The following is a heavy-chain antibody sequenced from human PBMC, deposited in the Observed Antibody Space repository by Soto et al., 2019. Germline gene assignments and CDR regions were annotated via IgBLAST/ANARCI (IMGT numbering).Heavy chain of an antibody. CDR3: ASRDPGTSVDY. CDR1: GGSFTSNNW. CDR2: IYRTGST. Sequence: PSETLSLICAVSGGSFTSNNWWTWVRQPPGQGLEWIGEIYRTGSTNYNPSLKSRVTISLDKSEKQISLKVTSLTAADTAVYYCASRDPGTSVDYWGQGTLVTVSS. J-gene: IGHJ4*02. V-gene: IGHV4-4*02. D-gene: IGHD1-7*01.